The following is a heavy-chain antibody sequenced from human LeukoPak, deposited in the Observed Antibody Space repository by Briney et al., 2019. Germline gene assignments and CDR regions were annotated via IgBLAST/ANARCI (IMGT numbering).Heavy chain of an antibody. D-gene: IGHD1-26*01. CDR2: ISSSGST. V-gene: IGHV4-61*02. J-gene: IGHJ4*02. CDR3: ARDSHIVGATQFDY. Sequence: SETLSLTCTVSGDSISSGDYYWSWIRQPAGKGLEWIGRISSSGSTNYNPSLKSRVTISVDTSKNQFSLKLSSVTAADTAVYYCARDSHIVGATQFDYWGQGTLVTVSS. CDR1: GDSISSGDYY.